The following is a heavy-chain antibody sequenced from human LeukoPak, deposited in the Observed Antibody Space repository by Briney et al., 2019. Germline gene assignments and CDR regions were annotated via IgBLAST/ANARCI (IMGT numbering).Heavy chain of an antibody. V-gene: IGHV1-58*02. Sequence: SVKVSCKASGFTFTSSAMQWVRQARGQRLEWIGWIVVGSGNTNYAQKFQERVTITRDMSTSTAYMELSSLRFEDTAVYFCAKGPPGSDNDWYFDLWGRGTLVTVSS. CDR3: AKGPPGSDNDWYFDL. CDR2: IVVGSGNT. CDR1: GFTFTSSA. J-gene: IGHJ2*01. D-gene: IGHD6-19*01.